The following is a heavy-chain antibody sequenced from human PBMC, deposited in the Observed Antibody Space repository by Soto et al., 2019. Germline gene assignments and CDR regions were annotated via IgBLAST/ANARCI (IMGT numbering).Heavy chain of an antibody. CDR2: LNIAGTI. D-gene: IGHD6-13*01. Sequence: SETLSLTCSVSGASVSSYNWNWVRQSAGKGPEWVGRLNIAGTINYNPSLKSRITMSMDTSKNQISLHLRSVTAADTAMYYCARDRGEYTSSWFWYFSHWGHGTLVTVSS. V-gene: IGHV4-4*07. CDR1: GASVSSYN. J-gene: IGHJ2*01. CDR3: ARDRGEYTSSWFWYFSH.